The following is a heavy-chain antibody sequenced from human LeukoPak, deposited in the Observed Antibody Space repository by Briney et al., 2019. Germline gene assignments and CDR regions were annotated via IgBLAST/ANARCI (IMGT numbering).Heavy chain of an antibody. D-gene: IGHD2-2*01. CDR2: FYYSGST. Sequence: SSETLSLTCTVSGGSISSSSYYWGWIRQPPGKGLEWIGSFYYSGSTYYNPSPQSRVTISVDTSKNQFSLKLSSVTAADTAVYYCARQLYCSSTNCYGFNIWGQGTRFTVSS. CDR3: ARQLYCSSTNCYGFNI. J-gene: IGHJ3*02. V-gene: IGHV4-39*01. CDR1: GGSISSSSYY.